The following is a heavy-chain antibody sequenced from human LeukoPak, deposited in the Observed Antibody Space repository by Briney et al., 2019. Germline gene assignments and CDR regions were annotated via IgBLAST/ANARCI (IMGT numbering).Heavy chain of an antibody. CDR2: INHSGST. V-gene: IGHV4-34*01. Sequence: SETLSLTCAVYGGSFSGYYWSWIRQPPGKGLEWIGEINHSGSTNYNPSLKSRVTISVDTSKNQFSLKLSSVTAADTAVYYCARGGRVPHYDSRRTRYYFDYWGQGTLVTVSS. D-gene: IGHD3-22*01. CDR3: ARGGRVPHYDSRRTRYYFDY. CDR1: GGSFSGYY. J-gene: IGHJ4*02.